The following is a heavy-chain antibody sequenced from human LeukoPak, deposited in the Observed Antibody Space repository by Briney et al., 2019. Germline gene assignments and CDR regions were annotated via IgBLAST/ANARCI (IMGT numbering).Heavy chain of an antibody. D-gene: IGHD6-19*01. V-gene: IGHV3-23*01. J-gene: IGHJ4*02. CDR3: TKGDGGSYPIDY. CDR1: GFTFSKCG. CDR2: VNENGRNT. Sequence: GGSLRLSCAASGFTFSKCGISWVRQAPGKGLEWVSTVNENGRNTHYADSVKGRFTISRDNSKNTLLLQMNSLRADDTALYYCTKGDGGSYPIDYWGQGTLVSVSS.